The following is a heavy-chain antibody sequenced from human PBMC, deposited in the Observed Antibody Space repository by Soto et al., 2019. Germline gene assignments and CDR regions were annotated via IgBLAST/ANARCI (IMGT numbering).Heavy chain of an antibody. V-gene: IGHV4-59*01. CDR3: ARGTSWQLPFDY. CDR1: SDSISSYY. D-gene: IGHD6-13*01. Sequence: SETLSLTCTVSSDSISSYYWSWIRQPPGKRLEWIGYISYSGSTDYNPSLKSRVTISGDTSKNQFSLKVSSVTAADTAVYYCARGTSWQLPFDYWGQGTLVTVS. CDR2: ISYSGST. J-gene: IGHJ4*02.